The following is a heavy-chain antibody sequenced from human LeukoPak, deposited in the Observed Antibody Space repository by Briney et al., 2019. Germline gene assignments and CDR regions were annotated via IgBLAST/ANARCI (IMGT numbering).Heavy chain of an antibody. CDR2: INQDGSEK. J-gene: IGHJ4*02. CDR3: ARDKSYGDSEDY. CDR1: GFTFNIYW. Sequence: PGGSLRLSCAASGFTFNIYWMSWVRQAPGKGLEWVANINQDGSEKYYVDSVKGRFTIPRDNAKNSLYLQMNSLRAEDTAVYYCARDKSYGDSEDYWGQGTLVTVSS. V-gene: IGHV3-7*05. D-gene: IGHD4-17*01.